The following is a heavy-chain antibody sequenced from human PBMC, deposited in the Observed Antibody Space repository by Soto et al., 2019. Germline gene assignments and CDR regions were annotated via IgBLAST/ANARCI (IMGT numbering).Heavy chain of an antibody. Sequence: GGSLRLSCAASGFTFSHYGIHWVRQAPGKGLEWLAVISYDGSNKHHADSVKGRFTVSRDNSKNTPYLQMNSLRAEDTAVYYCAKDRWGATSFFDYWGQGTLVTVSS. J-gene: IGHJ4*02. CDR3: AKDRWGATSFFDY. D-gene: IGHD1-26*01. V-gene: IGHV3-30*18. CDR2: ISYDGSNK. CDR1: GFTFSHYG.